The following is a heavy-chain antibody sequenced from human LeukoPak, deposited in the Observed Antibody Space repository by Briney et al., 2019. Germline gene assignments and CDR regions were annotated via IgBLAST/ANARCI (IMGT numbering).Heavy chain of an antibody. CDR1: GFTFSGSA. CDR2: ISANGDNT. V-gene: IGHV3-64D*06. CDR3: VRDLT. J-gene: IGHJ5*02. Sequence: PAGTLRLSCSASGFTFSGSAMLWVPQAPGKEPKVVSGISANGDNTSYEDSVKVRFTISRDNFNNTVHLQMSSLSPEDTAVYCCVRDLTWGQGTLVIVSS.